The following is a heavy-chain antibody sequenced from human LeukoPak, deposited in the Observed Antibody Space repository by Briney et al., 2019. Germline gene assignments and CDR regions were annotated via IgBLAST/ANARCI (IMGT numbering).Heavy chain of an antibody. Sequence: TSETLSLTCTVSGGSISSHYWSWLRQPPGKGLEWIGYIYYSGSTNYNPSLKSRVTISVDTSKNQFSLKLSSVTAADTAVYYCARDAIDDFWSGYSPFDPWGQGTLVTVSS. CDR2: IYYSGST. J-gene: IGHJ5*02. V-gene: IGHV4-59*11. CDR1: GGSISSHY. CDR3: ARDAIDDFWSGYSPFDP. D-gene: IGHD3-3*01.